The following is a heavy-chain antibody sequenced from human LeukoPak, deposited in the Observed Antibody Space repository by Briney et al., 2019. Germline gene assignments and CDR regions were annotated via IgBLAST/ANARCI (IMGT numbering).Heavy chain of an antibody. J-gene: IGHJ6*02. CDR1: GFTFSSYG. V-gene: IGHV3-30*18. D-gene: IGHD1-7*01. Sequence: GGSLRPSCAASGFTFSSYGMHWVRQAPGKGLEWVAVISYDGSNKYYADSVKGRFTISRDNSKNTLYLQMNSLRAEDTAVYYWAKDFELELPGGMDVWGQGTTVTVSS. CDR3: AKDFELELPGGMDV. CDR2: ISYDGSNK.